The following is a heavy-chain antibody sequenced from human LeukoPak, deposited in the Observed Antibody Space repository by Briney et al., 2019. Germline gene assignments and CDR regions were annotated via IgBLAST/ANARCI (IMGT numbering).Heavy chain of an antibody. CDR2: IYDNESA. J-gene: IGHJ6*03. Sequence: PSETLSLTCTVSGVSINGHYWSWIRQPPGKGLEWIGFIYDNESANYKSSLESRVTMTVDTSKNQVSLKLNSVTAADTAVYYCAGVLQNYYHLDVWGEGTTVTVSS. V-gene: IGHV4-59*11. D-gene: IGHD3-3*01. CDR3: AGVLQNYYHLDV. CDR1: GVSINGHY.